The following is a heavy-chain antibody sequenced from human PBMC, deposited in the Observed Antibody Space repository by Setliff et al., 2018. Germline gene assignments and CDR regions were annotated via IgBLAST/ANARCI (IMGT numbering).Heavy chain of an antibody. CDR1: GYMFTTYG. J-gene: IGHJ3*01. CDR2: ISTDDGDT. D-gene: IGHD2-21*02. CDR3: ARDWFCSGGDCSDVFDF. Sequence: ASVKVSCKTSGYMFTTYGITWVRQAPGQGLEWMGWISTDDGDTNFAQKFQGRVTLTTDTSTGTAYMELRSLTFDDTAVYYCARDWFCSGGDCSDVFDFWGQGTMVTVSS. V-gene: IGHV1-18*01.